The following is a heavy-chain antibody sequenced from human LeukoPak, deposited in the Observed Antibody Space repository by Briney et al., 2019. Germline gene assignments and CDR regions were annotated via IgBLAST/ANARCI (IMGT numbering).Heavy chain of an antibody. J-gene: IGHJ4*02. V-gene: IGHV3-48*02. CDR1: GFTFSSYS. CDR3: ATHRSFSFES. D-gene: IGHD3-3*01. CDR2: ISSSSTTI. Sequence: GGSLRLSCAASGFTFSSYSMSWVRQAPGKGLEWVSYISSSSTTIYYADSVKGRFTISRDNAKNSLYLQMNSLRDEDTAVYYCATHRSFSFESWGQGTLVTVSS.